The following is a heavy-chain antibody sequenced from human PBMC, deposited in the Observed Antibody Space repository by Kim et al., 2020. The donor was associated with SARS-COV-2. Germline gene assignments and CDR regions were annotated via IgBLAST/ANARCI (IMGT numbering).Heavy chain of an antibody. CDR3: AHIWKGAY. V-gene: IGHV3-23*01. CDR1: GFGFGTWG. J-gene: IGHJ4*01. CDR2: IRGNRERI. D-gene: IGHD3-3*01. Sequence: GGSLRLSCVSSGFGFGTWGMTWVRQAPGKGLEWVSDIRGNRERIDYADSVKGRFTISRDNPKNKVYLQLNSLRAEDTAIYYCAHIWKGAYWG.